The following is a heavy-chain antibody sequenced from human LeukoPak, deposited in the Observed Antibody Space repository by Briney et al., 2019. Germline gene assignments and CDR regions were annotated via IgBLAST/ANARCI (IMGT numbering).Heavy chain of an antibody. CDR3: ARDPSILLWPPTNWFDP. D-gene: IGHD2-21*01. CDR2: ISAYNGNT. J-gene: IGHJ5*02. Sequence: ASVKVSCKASGYTFTSYGISWVRQAPGQGLEWMGWISAYNGNTNYAQKLPGRVTMTTDTSTSTAYMELRSLRSDDTAVYYCARDPSILLWPPTNWFDPWGQGTLVTVSS. CDR1: GYTFTSYG. V-gene: IGHV1-18*01.